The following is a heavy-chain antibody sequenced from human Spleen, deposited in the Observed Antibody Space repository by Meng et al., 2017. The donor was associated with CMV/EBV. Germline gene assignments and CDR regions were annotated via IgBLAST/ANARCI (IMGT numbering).Heavy chain of an antibody. J-gene: IGHJ4*02. CDR3: AREVIYSGYDRNFDY. CDR1: GGSISSYY. D-gene: IGHD5-12*01. CDR2: IYTSGST. Sequence: QRQESGPGLVKPSETLSLPCTVSGGSISSYYWGWIRQPAGKGLEWIGRIYTSGSTNYNPSLKSRVTMSVDTSKNQFSLKLSSVTAADTAVYYCAREVIYSGYDRNFDYWGQGTLVTVSS. V-gene: IGHV4-4*07.